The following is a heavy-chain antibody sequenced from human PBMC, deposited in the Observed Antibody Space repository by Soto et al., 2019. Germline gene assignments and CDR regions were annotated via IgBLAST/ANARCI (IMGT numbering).Heavy chain of an antibody. J-gene: IGHJ4*02. Sequence: EVQLLESGGGLVQPGGSLRLSCAASGFTFSSYAMRWVRQAPVKGLEWVSAISGSGGSTYYADSVKGRVTISRDNSKKTLDLRMNSLSAEDTAVYYSARRGSGSYYDYWGQGSVVSVSS. CDR2: ISGSGGST. CDR3: ARRGSGSYYDY. V-gene: IGHV3-23*01. CDR1: GFTFSSYA. D-gene: IGHD1-26*01.